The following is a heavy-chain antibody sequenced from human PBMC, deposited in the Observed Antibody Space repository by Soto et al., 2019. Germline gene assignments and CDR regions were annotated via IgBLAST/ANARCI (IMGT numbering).Heavy chain of an antibody. CDR2: IDGSGNT. V-gene: IGHV4-31*01. Sequence: QVQLQESGPGLVKPSQTLSLTCTVSGGSISTGAYYWSWIRQHPVRALECIGHIDGSGNTYYSPSPKSPVXXXAXXSKHHFSRRLRSVSAGDTAVYYCARHPFGETWFDPWGQGTLVTVSS. CDR1: GGSISTGAYY. D-gene: IGHD3-10*01. J-gene: IGHJ5*02. CDR3: ARHPFGETWFDP.